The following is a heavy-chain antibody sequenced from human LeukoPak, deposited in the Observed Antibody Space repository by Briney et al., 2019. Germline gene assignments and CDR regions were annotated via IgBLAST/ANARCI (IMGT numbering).Heavy chain of an antibody. J-gene: IGHJ3*02. CDR2: ISGSGGST. CDR1: GFTFSSYA. CDR3: ARTYDFGSGPPGDAFDN. D-gene: IGHD3-3*01. Sequence: GGSLRLSCAASGFTFSSYAMSWVRQAPGKGLEWVSAISGSGGSTYYADSVKGRFTISRDNSKNTLFLQMNSLRADDTAVYYCARTYDFGSGPPGDAFDNWGQGTLVTVPS. V-gene: IGHV3-23*01.